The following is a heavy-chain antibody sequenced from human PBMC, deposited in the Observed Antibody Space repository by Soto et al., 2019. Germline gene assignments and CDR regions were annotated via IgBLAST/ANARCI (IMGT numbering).Heavy chain of an antibody. V-gene: IGHV1-69*04. Sequence: ASVKVSCKASGGTFSSYTISWVRQAPGQGLEWMGRIIPILGIANYAQKFQGRVTITADKSTSTAYMELSSLRSEDTAVYYCARDHEYCSGGSCFSPIHIWFDPWGQGTLVTVSS. CDR3: ARDHEYCSGGSCFSPIHIWFDP. CDR1: GGTFSSYT. D-gene: IGHD2-15*01. J-gene: IGHJ5*02. CDR2: IIPILGIA.